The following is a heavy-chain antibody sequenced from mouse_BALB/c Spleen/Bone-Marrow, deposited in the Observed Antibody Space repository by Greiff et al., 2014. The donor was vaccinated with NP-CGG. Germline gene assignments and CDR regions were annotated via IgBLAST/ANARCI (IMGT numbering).Heavy chain of an antibody. J-gene: IGHJ3*01. V-gene: IGHV1-77*01. CDR1: GYTFTDSV. CDR2: IYPGSGST. CDR3: ARYDDPAWFAY. Sequence: VQLQQSGPELVKPGASVKMSCKASGYTFTDSVIGWVKQRTGQGLEWIGEIYPGSGSTYYNEKFTGKATLTADKSSNTVYMQLSRLTSEDSAVYVCARYDDPAWFAYWGQGTLVTVSA. D-gene: IGHD2-14*01.